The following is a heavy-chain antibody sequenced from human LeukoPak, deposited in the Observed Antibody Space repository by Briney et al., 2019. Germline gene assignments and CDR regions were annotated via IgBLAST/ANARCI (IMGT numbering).Heavy chain of an antibody. V-gene: IGHV3-21*05. D-gene: IGHD3-3*01. CDR3: AKSYPGKSNYDFWSGYDYFDY. CDR1: GFTFSSYS. J-gene: IGHJ4*02. Sequence: VGSLRLSCTASGFTFSSYSMNWVRQAPGKGLEWISYISASGSLTYYADSVRGRFTVSRDTAKNSLYLQMNSLRAEDTAVYYCAKSYPGKSNYDFWSGYDYFDYWGQGTLVTVSS. CDR2: ISASGSLT.